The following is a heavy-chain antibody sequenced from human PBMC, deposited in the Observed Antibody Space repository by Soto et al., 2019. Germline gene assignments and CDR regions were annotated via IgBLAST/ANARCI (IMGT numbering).Heavy chain of an antibody. D-gene: IGHD6-13*01. Sequence: QVQLQESGPGLVKPSETLSLTCTVSGGSISSYYWSWIRQPPGKGLEWIGYIYYSGSTTYNPSLMSRDTISVDTSKNQVSLKLSSVTAADTAVYYWARVDEAAAGPPLDYWGQGTLVTFSS. CDR3: ARVDEAAAGPPLDY. J-gene: IGHJ4*02. CDR1: GGSISSYY. CDR2: IYYSGST. V-gene: IGHV4-59*01.